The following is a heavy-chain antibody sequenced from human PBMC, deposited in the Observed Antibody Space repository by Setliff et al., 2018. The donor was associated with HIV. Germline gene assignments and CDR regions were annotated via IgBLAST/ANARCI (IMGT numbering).Heavy chain of an antibody. D-gene: IGHD3-3*01. V-gene: IGHV3-23*01. CDR2: MSGSRNTT. Sequence: HPGGSLRLSCVASGFTFGSYVMNWVRQAPGKGLEWVSGMSGSRNTTYYADSVKGRFTISRDNSRNTLFLQMNSLRVEDTAIYYCAKDYNFWSGTYFFDSWGQGTQVTVSS. CDR1: GFTFGSYV. CDR3: AKDYNFWSGTYFFDS. J-gene: IGHJ4*02.